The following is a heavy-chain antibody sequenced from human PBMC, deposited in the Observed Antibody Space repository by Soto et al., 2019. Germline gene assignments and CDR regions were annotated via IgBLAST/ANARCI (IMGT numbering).Heavy chain of an antibody. CDR2: ISGSGGST. CDR1: GFTFSSYA. CDR3: AKDPVTTVGVYYFDY. D-gene: IGHD4-4*01. V-gene: IGHV3-23*01. J-gene: IGHJ4*02. Sequence: GGSLRLSCAASGFTFSSYAMSWVRQAPGKGLEWVSAISGSGGSTYYADSVKGRFTIPRDNSKNTLYLQMNSLRAEDTAVYYCAKDPVTTVGVYYFDYWGQGTLVTVSS.